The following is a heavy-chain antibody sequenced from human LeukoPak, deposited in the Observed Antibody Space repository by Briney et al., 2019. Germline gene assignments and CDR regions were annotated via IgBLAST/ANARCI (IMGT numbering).Heavy chain of an antibody. Sequence: GGSLRLSCAASGFTVSSNYMSWVRQAPGKGLEWVSVIYSGSDTYYADSVKGRFTISRDNSKNTLYLQMNSLRAEDTAVYYCARVFGDTATGNYYYYYGMDVWGQGTTVTVSS. J-gene: IGHJ6*02. CDR2: IYSGSDT. CDR3: ARVFGDTATGNYYYYYGMDV. D-gene: IGHD3-16*01. CDR1: GFTVSSNY. V-gene: IGHV3-53*01.